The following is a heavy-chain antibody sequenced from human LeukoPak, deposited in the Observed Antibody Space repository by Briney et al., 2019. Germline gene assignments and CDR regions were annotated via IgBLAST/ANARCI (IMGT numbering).Heavy chain of an antibody. CDR3: ASKQQLVD. J-gene: IGHJ4*02. V-gene: IGHV3-9*01. Sequence: PGRSLRLSCAASGFTFDDYAMHWVRQAPGEGLEWVSGISWNSGSIGYADSVKGRFTISRDNAKNSLYLQMNSLRAEDTALYYCASKQQLVDWGQGTLVTVSS. CDR2: ISWNSGSI. CDR1: GFTFDDYA. D-gene: IGHD6-13*01.